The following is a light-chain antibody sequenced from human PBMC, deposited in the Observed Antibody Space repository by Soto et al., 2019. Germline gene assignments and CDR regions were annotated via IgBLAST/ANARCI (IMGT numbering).Light chain of an antibody. CDR1: SSNVGGYNY. J-gene: IGLJ2*01. Sequence: SALTQPRSVSASPGQSVTISCTGTSSNVGGYNYVSWYQQNPGKAPKLMIYDATKRPSGVPDRFSGSKSGNAASLTISGLQAEDEADYYCCSYAASYTLVFGGGTKVTVL. CDR2: DAT. V-gene: IGLV2-11*01. CDR3: CSYAASYTLV.